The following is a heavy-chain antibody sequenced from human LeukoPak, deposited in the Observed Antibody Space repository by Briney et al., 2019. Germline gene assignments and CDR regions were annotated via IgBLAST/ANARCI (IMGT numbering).Heavy chain of an antibody. J-gene: IGHJ6*02. CDR2: IWYDGSNK. D-gene: IGHD6-13*01. Sequence: GRSLRLSCAASGFTFGSYGMHWVRQAPGKGLEWVAVIWYDGSNKYYADSVKGRFTISRDNSKNTLYLQMNSLRAEDTAVYYCARVSHSSSLYLNYYYYDCMDVWGQGSTVTVSS. V-gene: IGHV3-33*01. CDR1: GFTFGSYG. CDR3: ARVSHSSSLYLNYYYYDCMDV.